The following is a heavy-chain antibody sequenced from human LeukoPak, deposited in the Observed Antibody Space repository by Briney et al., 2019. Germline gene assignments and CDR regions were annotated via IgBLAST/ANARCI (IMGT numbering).Heavy chain of an antibody. J-gene: IGHJ4*02. CDR1: GGSFSVYY. D-gene: IGHD3-22*01. Sequence: SETLSLTCAVYGGSFSVYYWSWIRQPPGKGLEWIGEINHSGSTNYNPSLKSRVTISVDTSKNQFSLKLGSVTAADTAVYYCASWYYYDSSGPDYWGQGTLVTVSS. V-gene: IGHV4-34*01. CDR2: INHSGST. CDR3: ASWYYYDSSGPDY.